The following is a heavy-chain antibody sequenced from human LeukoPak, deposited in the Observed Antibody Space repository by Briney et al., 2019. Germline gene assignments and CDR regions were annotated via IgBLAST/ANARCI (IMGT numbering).Heavy chain of an antibody. CDR1: GFTFSTYT. V-gene: IGHV3-74*01. Sequence: PGGSLRLSCAASGFTFSTYTMNWVRQAPGKGLVWVSRINSDGSSIRYADSVKGRFTISRDNAKKTLYLQMNGLRAEDTAVYHCARSHYYDSSGQFYYYYGMDVWGQGTTVTVSS. D-gene: IGHD3-22*01. CDR2: INSDGSSI. J-gene: IGHJ6*02. CDR3: ARSHYYDSSGQFYYYYGMDV.